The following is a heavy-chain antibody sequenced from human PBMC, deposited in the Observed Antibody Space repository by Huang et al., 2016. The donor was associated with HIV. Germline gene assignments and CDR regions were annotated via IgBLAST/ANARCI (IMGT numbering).Heavy chain of an antibody. CDR1: GFTLRSYS. J-gene: IGHJ4*02. V-gene: IGHV3-48*02. Sequence: EVQLVESGGGVVQPGGSLRLSWAASGFTLRSYSMNWVGQAPVKGLEWVSYISSSSGNTYYADSVKGRFTISRDNAKNALYLQRNSLRDEDTAVYYCARGWTHGDYWGQGTLVTVSS. CDR3: ARGWTHGDY. CDR2: ISSSSGNT.